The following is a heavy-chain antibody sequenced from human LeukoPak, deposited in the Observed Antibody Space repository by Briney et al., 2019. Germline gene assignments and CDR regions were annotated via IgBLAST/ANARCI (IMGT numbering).Heavy chain of an antibody. CDR2: IWYDGSNK. Sequence: PGGSLRLSCAASGFTFSSYGMHCVRQAPGKGLEWVAVIWYDGSNKYYADSVKGRFTISRDNSKNTLYLQMNSLRAEDTAVYYCAREVQQWLQRDYYYGMDVWGQGTTVTVSS. D-gene: IGHD6-19*01. J-gene: IGHJ6*02. CDR3: AREVQQWLQRDYYYGMDV. CDR1: GFTFSSYG. V-gene: IGHV3-33*01.